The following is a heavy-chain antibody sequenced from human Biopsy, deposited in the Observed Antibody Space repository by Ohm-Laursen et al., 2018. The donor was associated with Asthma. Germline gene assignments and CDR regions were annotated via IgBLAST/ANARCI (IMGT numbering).Heavy chain of an antibody. CDR1: GCTFNTYV. D-gene: IGHD2-15*01. J-gene: IGHJ4*02. CDR3: ARKAGSCISRSCYSLDF. CDR2: INSVFGTT. Sequence: ASVKVSCKSLGCTFNTYVIGWVRLAPGQGLEWMGGINSVFGTTTYPQKFQDRVTITADDSTSTVYMELSSLRSEDTAVYYCARKAGSCISRSCYSLDFWGQGTLVTVSS. V-gene: IGHV1-69*13.